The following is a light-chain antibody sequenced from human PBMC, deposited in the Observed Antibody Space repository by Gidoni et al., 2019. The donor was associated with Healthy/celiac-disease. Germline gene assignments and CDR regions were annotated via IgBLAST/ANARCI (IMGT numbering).Light chain of an antibody. CDR2: GAS. V-gene: IGKV3-15*01. J-gene: IGKJ1*01. CDR1: QSVNSN. CDR3: QQYNNWPPR. Sequence: EIVMTQSPATLSVSPGERATLSCRASQSVNSNLAWYQQKPGQAPRLLIYGASTRATGIPARFRGSGSGTEFTLTISSLQSEDFAVYYCQQYNNWPPRFGQGTKVEIK.